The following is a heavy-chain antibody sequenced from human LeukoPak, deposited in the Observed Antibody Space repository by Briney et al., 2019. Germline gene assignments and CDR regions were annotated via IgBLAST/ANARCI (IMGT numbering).Heavy chain of an antibody. Sequence: PSETLSLTCTVSGGSISSYYWSWIRQPPGRGPEWIGYIYYSGSTNYNPSLKSRVTISVDTSKNQFSLKLSSVTAADTAVYYCARDNGGNPPYYYYGMDVWGQGTTVIVSS. CDR3: ARDNGGNPPYYYYGMDV. CDR1: GGSISSYY. CDR2: IYYSGST. V-gene: IGHV4-59*01. J-gene: IGHJ6*02. D-gene: IGHD4-23*01.